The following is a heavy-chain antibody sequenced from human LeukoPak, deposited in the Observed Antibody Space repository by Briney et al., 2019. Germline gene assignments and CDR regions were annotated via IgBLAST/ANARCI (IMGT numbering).Heavy chain of an antibody. J-gene: IGHJ4*02. CDR1: GGTFSSYA. V-gene: IGHV1-69*05. CDR3: ARDRYSYGQYYFDY. Sequence: ASVKVSCKASGGTFSSYAISWVRQAPGQGLEWMGRIIPIFGTANYAQKFQGRVTITTDESTSTAYMELSSLRSEDTAVYYCARDRYSYGQYYFDYWGQGILVTVSS. D-gene: IGHD5-18*01. CDR2: IIPIFGTA.